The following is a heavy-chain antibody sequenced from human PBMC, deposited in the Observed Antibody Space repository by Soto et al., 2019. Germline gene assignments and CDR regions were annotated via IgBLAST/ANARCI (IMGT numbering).Heavy chain of an antibody. CDR1: GGSISTGGYY. D-gene: IGHD4-17*01. Sequence: QVQLQESGPGLVKPSQTLSLTCTVSGGSISTGGYYWTWIRQHPGKGLEWIGYIYYNGSTYYNPSRQPRVTISVDTSKHQFSLKLSSVTAADTAVYYWARGLSVTLFDNWGQGTLVTVSS. CDR2: IYYNGST. J-gene: IGHJ4*02. CDR3: ARGLSVTLFDN. V-gene: IGHV4-31*03.